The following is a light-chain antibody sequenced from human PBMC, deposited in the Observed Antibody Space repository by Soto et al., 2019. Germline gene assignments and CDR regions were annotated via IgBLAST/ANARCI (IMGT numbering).Light chain of an antibody. CDR1: SSDVGNFNL. J-gene: IGLJ2*01. CDR3: YSYAGSRTFGV. Sequence: QSALTQPASVSGSPGQSITISCTGTSSDVGNFNLVSWYQHHPGKAPKLMIYEVTKRPSGVSNRFSGSKSGYTASLTISGLQADDEADYYCYSYAGSRTFGVIGGGTKLTVL. V-gene: IGLV2-23*02. CDR2: EVT.